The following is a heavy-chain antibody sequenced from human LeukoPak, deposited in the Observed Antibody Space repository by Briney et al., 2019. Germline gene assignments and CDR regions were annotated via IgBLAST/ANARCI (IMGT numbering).Heavy chain of an antibody. CDR3: ARGPITMIAGPTYYFDY. J-gene: IGHJ4*02. V-gene: IGHV4-30-4*08. CDR1: GGSISSGDYY. D-gene: IGHD3-22*01. Sequence: SETLSLTCTVSGGSISSGDYYWSWIRQPPGKGLEWIGYIYYSGSTYYNPSLKSRVTISVDTSKNQFSLNLSSVTAADTAVYYCARGPITMIAGPTYYFDYWGQGTLVTVSS. CDR2: IYYSGST.